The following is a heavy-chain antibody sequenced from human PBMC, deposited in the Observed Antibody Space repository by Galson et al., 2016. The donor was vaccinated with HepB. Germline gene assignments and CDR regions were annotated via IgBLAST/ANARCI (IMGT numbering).Heavy chain of an antibody. Sequence: SLRLSCAASGFTFTNYAMTWVRQAPGKGLEWVSSISGTNGFIYQADSVKGRFTISRDNAKNSLYLQMSSLRADDTAVYFCARGAGAGYWGQGTLVTVSS. CDR2: ISGTNGFI. CDR1: GFTFTNYA. V-gene: IGHV3-21*01. J-gene: IGHJ4*02. CDR3: ARGAGAGY. D-gene: IGHD3-10*01.